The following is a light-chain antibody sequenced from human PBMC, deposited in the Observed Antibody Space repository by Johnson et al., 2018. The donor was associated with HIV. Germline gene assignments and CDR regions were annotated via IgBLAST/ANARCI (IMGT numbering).Light chain of an antibody. Sequence: QSVLTQPPSVSAAPGQKVTISCSGSSSNIGNNYVSWYQQLPGTAPKLLIYENNKRPSGTPDRFSGSKSGTSATLGITGLQTGDEADYSCGIRDSSLSAYVFGTGTKVTVL. J-gene: IGLJ1*01. CDR3: GIRDSSLSAYV. CDR2: ENN. V-gene: IGLV1-51*02. CDR1: SSNIGNNY.